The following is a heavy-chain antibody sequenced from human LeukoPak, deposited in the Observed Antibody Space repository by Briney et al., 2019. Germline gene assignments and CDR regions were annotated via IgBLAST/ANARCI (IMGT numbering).Heavy chain of an antibody. CDR3: AREDPQTKVPEGMDV. CDR2: IYYTGTT. Sequence: SETLSLTCTVSGGSISHYYWSWIRQPPGKGPEWSGYIYYTGTTNYNPSLKSRVTISADTSKNQFSLKLNSVTAADTAVYYCAREDPQTKVPEGMDVWGQGTTVTVSS. D-gene: IGHD4/OR15-4a*01. J-gene: IGHJ6*02. CDR1: GGSISHYY. V-gene: IGHV4-59*01.